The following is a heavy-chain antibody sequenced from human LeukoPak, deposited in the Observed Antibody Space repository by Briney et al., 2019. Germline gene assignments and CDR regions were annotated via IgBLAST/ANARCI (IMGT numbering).Heavy chain of an antibody. J-gene: IGHJ4*02. CDR1: GGSISSYY. CDR2: IYYSGST. D-gene: IGHD3-22*01. Sequence: SETLSLTCTVSGGSISSYYWSWLRQPPGKGLEWVGYIYYSGSTNYNPSLKSRVTISVDTSKNQFSLKLSSVTAADTAVYYCARDRQYYDSSGYYYRIFDYWGQGTLVTVSS. CDR3: ARDRQYYDSSGYYYRIFDY. V-gene: IGHV4-59*01.